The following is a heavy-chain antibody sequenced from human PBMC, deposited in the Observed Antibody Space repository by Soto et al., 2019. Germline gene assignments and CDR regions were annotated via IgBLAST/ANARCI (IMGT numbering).Heavy chain of an antibody. CDR3: ARDPARITMVRGVKRYYYYGMDV. CDR1: GFTFTTYS. D-gene: IGHD3-10*01. J-gene: IGHJ6*02. Sequence: PGGSLRLSCVASGFTFTTYSVNWVRQAPGKGLEWVSYISSSSSTIYYADSVKGRFTISRDNAKKSLYLQMNSLRAEDTAVYYCARDPARITMVRGVKRYYYYGMDVWGQGTTVTVSS. CDR2: ISSSSSTI. V-gene: IGHV3-48*01.